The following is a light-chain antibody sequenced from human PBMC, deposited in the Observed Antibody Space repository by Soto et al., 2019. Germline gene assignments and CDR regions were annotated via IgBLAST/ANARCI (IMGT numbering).Light chain of an antibody. CDR3: ETWDSNWV. V-gene: IGLV4-60*02. Sequence: QPVLTQSSSASASLGSSVKLTCTLSSGHSSYIIAWHQQQPGKAPRYLMKLEGSGSYNKGSGVPDRFSGSSSGADRYLTISNLQFEDEADYYCETWDSNWVFGGGTKLTVL. J-gene: IGLJ3*02. CDR1: SGHSSYI. CDR2: LEGSGSY.